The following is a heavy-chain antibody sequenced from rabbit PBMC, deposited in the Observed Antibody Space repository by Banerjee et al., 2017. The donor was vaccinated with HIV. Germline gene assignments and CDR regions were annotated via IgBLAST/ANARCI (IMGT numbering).Heavy chain of an antibody. CDR1: GFDFSSYG. CDR3: VKSGWAINYFNL. CDR2: IDPVFGST. Sequence: QEQLEESGGDLVKPEGSLKLSCKASGFDFSSYGVSWVRQAPGKGLEWIGYIDPVFGSTYYASWVNGRFTISSHNAQNTLYLQLNSLTAADTATYFCVKSGWAINYFNLWGPGTLVTVS. D-gene: IGHD4-1*01. V-gene: IGHV1S47*01. J-gene: IGHJ4*01.